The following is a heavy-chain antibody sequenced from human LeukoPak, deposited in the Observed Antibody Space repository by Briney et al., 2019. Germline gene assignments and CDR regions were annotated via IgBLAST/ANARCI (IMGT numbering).Heavy chain of an antibody. CDR1: GFTFSSYA. CDR2: ISYDGSNK. Sequence: GGSLRLSCAASGFTFSSYAMHWVRQAPGKGLEWVAVISYDGSNKYYADSVKGRFTISRDNSKNTLYLQMNSLRAEDTAVYYCAREGCSSTSCYDLVAFDIWGQGTMVTVSS. V-gene: IGHV3-30-3*01. J-gene: IGHJ3*02. D-gene: IGHD2-2*01. CDR3: AREGCSSTSCYDLVAFDI.